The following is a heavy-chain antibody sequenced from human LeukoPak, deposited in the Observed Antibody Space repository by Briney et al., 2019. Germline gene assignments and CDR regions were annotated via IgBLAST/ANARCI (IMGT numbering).Heavy chain of an antibody. CDR2: INPNSGGT. D-gene: IGHD6-13*01. V-gene: IGHV1-2*02. Sequence: ASVKVSCKASGYTFTGYYMHWVRQAPGQGLEWMGWINPNSGGTNYAQKFQGRVTTTRDTSISTAYMELSRLRSDDTAVYYCARASSPYSSSWYYFDYWGQGTLVTVSS. CDR3: ARASSPYSSSWYYFDY. CDR1: GYTFTGYY. J-gene: IGHJ4*02.